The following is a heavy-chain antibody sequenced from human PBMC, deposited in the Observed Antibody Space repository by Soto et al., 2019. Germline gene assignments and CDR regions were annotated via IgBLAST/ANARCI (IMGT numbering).Heavy chain of an antibody. V-gene: IGHV2-70*01. Sequence: SGPTLVNPTQTPTLTCTFSGFSLNTSGMCVSWIRQPPGKALEWLALIDWDDDKYYSTSLGTRLTISKDTSKNQVGLTMTNMDPVDTATYYCARIRVVGFETPMVTSFGYWGPGTLVTVSS. CDR3: ARIRVVGFETPMVTSFGY. J-gene: IGHJ4*02. CDR2: IDWDDDK. CDR1: GFSLNTSGMC. D-gene: IGHD5-18*01.